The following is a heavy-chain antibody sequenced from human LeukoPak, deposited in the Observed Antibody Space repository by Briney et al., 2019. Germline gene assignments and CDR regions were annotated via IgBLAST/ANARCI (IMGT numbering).Heavy chain of an antibody. CDR1: GFTFSSYE. D-gene: IGHD3-10*01. J-gene: IGHJ5*02. CDR2: ISSSGSTI. CDR3: ARGSWFGET. V-gene: IGHV3-48*03. Sequence: AGGSLRLSCAASGFTFSSYEMNWVRQAPGKGLEWVSYISSSGSTIYYADSVKGRFNISRDNAKNSLYLQMNSLRAEDTAVYYCARGSWFGETWGQGTLVTVSS.